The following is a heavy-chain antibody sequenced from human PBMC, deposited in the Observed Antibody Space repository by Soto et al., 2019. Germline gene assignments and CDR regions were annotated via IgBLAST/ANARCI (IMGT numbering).Heavy chain of an antibody. Sequence: QVQLVQSGAEVKKPGSSVRVSCKASGGTFSSYAISWVRQAPGQGLEWMGGIIPIFGTANYAHQFQGRVTISADESTSTIYMDLNGPITEDTAVYYCARVKPRPLVVMVTSDAFDIWGQGTRVTVSS. CDR1: GGTFSSYA. CDR2: IIPIFGTA. D-gene: IGHD2-15*01. V-gene: IGHV1-69*01. J-gene: IGHJ3*02. CDR3: ARVKPRPLVVMVTSDAFDI.